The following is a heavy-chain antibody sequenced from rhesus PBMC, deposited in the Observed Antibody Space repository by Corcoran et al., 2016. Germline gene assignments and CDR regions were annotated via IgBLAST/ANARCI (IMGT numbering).Heavy chain of an antibody. CDR1: GYSFTRYR. CDR2: IAPSNGNT. J-gene: IGHJ4*01. V-gene: IGHV1-200*01. CDR3: ARDCNYVAFDY. Sequence: QVQLVQSGAEGKKPGASVKLSCKASGYSFTRYRINWGRTAPGQGLEWMGWIAPSNGNTGYAQRFQGRVTMTRDTSTSTVYMELSSLRSEDTAVYYCARDCNYVAFDYWGQGVLVTVSS. D-gene: IGHD1-26*01.